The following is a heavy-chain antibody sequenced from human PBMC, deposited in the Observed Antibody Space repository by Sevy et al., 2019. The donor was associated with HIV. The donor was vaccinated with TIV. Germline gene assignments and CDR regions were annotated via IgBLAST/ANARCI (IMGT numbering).Heavy chain of an antibody. CDR1: GASISNYY. CDR2: LYYGGRT. CDR3: ARHSIAARSWYFDL. D-gene: IGHD6-6*01. J-gene: IGHJ2*01. Sequence: SETLSLTCTVSGASISNYYWSWIRQPPGKGLEWIGYLYYGGRTNYNPSPKSRVTISVDKSKNHFSLRLISVTAADTAVYYCARHSIAARSWYFDLWGRGTLVTVSS. V-gene: IGHV4-59*01.